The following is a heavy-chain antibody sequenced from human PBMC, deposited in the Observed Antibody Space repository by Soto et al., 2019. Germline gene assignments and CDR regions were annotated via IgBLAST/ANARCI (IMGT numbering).Heavy chain of an antibody. J-gene: IGHJ6*02. Sequence: GGSLRLSCAASGFAFSSYWIHFVRQAPAKWLVWVSRINSDGGSTSYADSVKGRFTISRDNAKNTLYLQMNSLRAEDTAVYYCARNDGSGRPYYYYGMDVWGQGTTVTVS. CDR2: INSDGGST. V-gene: IGHV3-74*01. D-gene: IGHD6-19*01. CDR1: GFAFSSYW. CDR3: ARNDGSGRPYYYYGMDV.